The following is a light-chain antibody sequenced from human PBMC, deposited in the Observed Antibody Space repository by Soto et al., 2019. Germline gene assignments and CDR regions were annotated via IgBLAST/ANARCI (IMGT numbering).Light chain of an antibody. CDR1: NIESKS. V-gene: IGLV3-21*02. J-gene: IGLJ2*01. Sequence: SYELTQPPSVSVAPGQTARITCGGNNIESKSVHWYQQKPGKAPVLVVYDDSDRPSGIPERFSGSNSGNTATLTISRVEAGDEADYYCQVWDSSGDSQVVFGGGTQLTVL. CDR2: DDS. CDR3: QVWDSSGDSQVV.